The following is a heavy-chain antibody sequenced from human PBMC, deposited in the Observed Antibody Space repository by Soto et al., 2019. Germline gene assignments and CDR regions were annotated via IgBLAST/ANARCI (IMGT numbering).Heavy chain of an antibody. CDR3: ARARGLAAANYYYYHGMDV. V-gene: IGHV4-34*01. D-gene: IGHD6-13*01. J-gene: IGHJ6*02. CDR2: INHSGST. Sequence: PSETLSLTCAVYGGSFSGYYWSWIRQPPGKGLEWIGEINHSGSTNYNPSLKSRVTISVDTSKNQFSLKLSSVTAADTAVYYCARARGLAAANYYYYHGMDVWGQGTTVTVSS. CDR1: GGSFSGYY.